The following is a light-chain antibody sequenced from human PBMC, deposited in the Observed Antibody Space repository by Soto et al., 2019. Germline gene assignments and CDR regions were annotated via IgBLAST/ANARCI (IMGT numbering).Light chain of an antibody. V-gene: IGKV3-11*01. Sequence: EIVLTQSPATLSLSPGERATLSCRASQSVTSYLAWYQHKPGQAPRLLMYDASNRATGIPARFSGSGSGTDFTLTISSLESEDFAVYYCQQRSNWPPITFGQGTRLEIK. J-gene: IGKJ5*01. CDR2: DAS. CDR3: QQRSNWPPIT. CDR1: QSVTSY.